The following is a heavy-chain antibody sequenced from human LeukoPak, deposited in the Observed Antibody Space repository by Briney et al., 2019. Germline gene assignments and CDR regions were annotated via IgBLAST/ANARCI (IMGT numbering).Heavy chain of an antibody. V-gene: IGHV5-51*01. CDR1: GYSFTSYW. Sequence: GEALEICCKGSGYSFTSYWIGWGRQMPGKGLEWMGIIYPGDSDTRYSPSFQGQVTSSADKSISNAYLQWSSLKASDTAMYYCARHGYGGNSDWFDPWGQGTLVTVSS. D-gene: IGHD4-23*01. J-gene: IGHJ5*02. CDR2: IYPGDSDT. CDR3: ARHGYGGNSDWFDP.